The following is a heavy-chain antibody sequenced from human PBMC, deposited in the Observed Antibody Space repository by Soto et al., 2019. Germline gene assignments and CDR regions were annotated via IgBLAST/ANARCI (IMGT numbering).Heavy chain of an antibody. V-gene: IGHV1-3*01. Sequence: QVQLVQSGAEVKKPGASVKVSCRASGYTFSNYLLHWVRQAPGQRLEWMGWINAGNGNTKYSQKFQGRVTLTRDTSASAAYMELSRLRSEDTAVYYCASTSYGSGNFYWGQGTLVTVSS. CDR1: GYTFSNYL. J-gene: IGHJ4*02. CDR2: INAGNGNT. CDR3: ASTSYGSGNFY. D-gene: IGHD3-10*01.